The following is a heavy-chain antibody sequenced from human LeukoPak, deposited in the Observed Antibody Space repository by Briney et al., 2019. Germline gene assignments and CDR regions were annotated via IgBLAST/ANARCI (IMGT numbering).Heavy chain of an antibody. CDR1: GGTFSSYA. D-gene: IGHD2-15*01. CDR2: IIPIFGTA. Sequence: RASVKVSCKASGGTFSSYAISWVRQAPGQGLEWMGRIIPIFGTANYAQKFQGRVTITTDESTNTAYMELSSLRSEDTAVYYCAGKNCSGGSCYSGAFRARSGYYMDVWGKGTTVTVSS. J-gene: IGHJ6*03. V-gene: IGHV1-69*05. CDR3: AGKNCSGGSCYSGAFRARSGYYMDV.